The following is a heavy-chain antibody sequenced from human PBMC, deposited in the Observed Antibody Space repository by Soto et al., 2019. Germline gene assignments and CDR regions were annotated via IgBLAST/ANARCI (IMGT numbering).Heavy chain of an antibody. CDR2: IIPILGIA. CDR1: GGTFSSYT. J-gene: IGHJ3*02. V-gene: IGHV1-69*02. Sequence: SVKVSCRASGGTFSSYTISWVRQAPGQGLDWMGRIIPILGIANYAQKFQGRVTITADKSTSTAYMELSSLRSEDTAVYYCARPGYCSGGSCYWLDAFDIWGQGTMVTVSS. D-gene: IGHD2-15*01. CDR3: ARPGYCSGGSCYWLDAFDI.